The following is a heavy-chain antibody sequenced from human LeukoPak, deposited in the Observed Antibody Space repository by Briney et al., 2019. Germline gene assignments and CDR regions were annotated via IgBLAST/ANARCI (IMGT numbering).Heavy chain of an antibody. D-gene: IGHD3-10*01. CDR3: AGSFGGDV. CDR1: GGSISTYY. V-gene: IGHV4-59*01. J-gene: IGHJ6*04. Sequence: SPSETLSLTCTVSGGSISTYYWSWIRQPPGKGREWIGYIFYSGITNYNPSLKSRVTISVDTSKNQFSLKLSSVTAADAAVYYCAGSFGGDVWGKGTTVTVSS. CDR2: IFYSGIT.